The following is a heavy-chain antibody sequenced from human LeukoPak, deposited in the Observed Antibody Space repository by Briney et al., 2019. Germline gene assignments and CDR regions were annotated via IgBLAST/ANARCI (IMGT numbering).Heavy chain of an antibody. J-gene: IGHJ5*02. V-gene: IGHV1-2*02. CDR3: ATVGLWFGEWHRLNNWFDP. D-gene: IGHD3-10*01. CDR1: GYTFTGYY. Sequence: AASVKVSCKASGYTFTGYYMHWVRQAPGQGLEWMGWINPNSGGTNYAQKFQGRVTMTRDTSISTAYMELSSLRSEDTAVYYCATVGLWFGEWHRLNNWFDPWGQGTLVTVSS. CDR2: INPNSGGT.